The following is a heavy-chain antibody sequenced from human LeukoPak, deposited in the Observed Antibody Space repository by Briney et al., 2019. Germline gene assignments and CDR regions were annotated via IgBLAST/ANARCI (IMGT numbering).Heavy chain of an antibody. CDR1: GFTFSSYG. CDR2: ISYDGSNK. D-gene: IGHD3-22*01. Sequence: GGSLRLSCAASGFTFSSYGMHWVRQAPGKGLEWVAVISYDGSNKYYADSVKGRFTISRDNSKKTLSLLMSSLRAEDTALYYCARDYRYDRSGYFLSWGQGTLVTVSS. J-gene: IGHJ5*02. CDR3: ARDYRYDRSGYFLS. V-gene: IGHV3-30*03.